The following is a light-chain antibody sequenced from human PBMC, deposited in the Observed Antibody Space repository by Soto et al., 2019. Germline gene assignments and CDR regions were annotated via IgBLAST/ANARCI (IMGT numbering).Light chain of an antibody. CDR2: EVS. CDR1: ERVAKW. V-gene: IGKV1-5*01. Sequence: DIRLPQSPSSLSASVGDTVTITCRASERVAKWLAWYHQKPGNAPKVLIYEVSKLGIGVPSRFSGSGSETAYTRSITGLQPEESATYFCQQYKIRSTFGQGTKVEV. CDR3: QQYKIRST. J-gene: IGKJ1*01.